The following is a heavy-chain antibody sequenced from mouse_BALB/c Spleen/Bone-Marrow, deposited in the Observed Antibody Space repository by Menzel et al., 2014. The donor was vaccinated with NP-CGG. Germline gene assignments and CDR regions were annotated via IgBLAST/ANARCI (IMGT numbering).Heavy chain of an antibody. CDR2: INSDGGST. D-gene: IGHD1-1*01. J-gene: IGHJ3*01. CDR1: EYKFPSHD. V-gene: IGHV5-2*01. CDR3: ARHGDYYGSSLFAY. Sequence: VQLQQSGGGLVQPGESLKLSCESNEYKFPSHDMSWVRKTPEKRLELVAAINSDGGSTYYPDTMERRFIISRDNSKKTLYLQMSSLRSEDTAFYYCARHGDYYGSSLFAYWGQGTLVTVSA.